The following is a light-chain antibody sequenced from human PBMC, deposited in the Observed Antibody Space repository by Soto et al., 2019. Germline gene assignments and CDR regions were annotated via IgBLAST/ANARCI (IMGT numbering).Light chain of an antibody. Sequence: DIVMTQSPLSLPVTPGEPASISCRSSQSLLHSNGYNYLHWYLQKPGQSPQLLVYLGSNRASGVTDRFSGSASGTDFTLKISRVEAEDVGVYYCMQVLQAPLTFGGGTKVEIK. J-gene: IGKJ4*01. CDR1: QSLLHSNGYNY. CDR2: LGS. CDR3: MQVLQAPLT. V-gene: IGKV2-28*01.